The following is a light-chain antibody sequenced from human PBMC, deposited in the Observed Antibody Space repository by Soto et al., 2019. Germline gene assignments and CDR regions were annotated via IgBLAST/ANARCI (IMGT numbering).Light chain of an antibody. J-gene: IGLJ1*01. Sequence: QSALTQPASVSGSPGQSITISCTGTTSDVGDNDYVSWYQQHPGKAPKLMIYDVSNRPSGVSNRFSGSKSGNTASLTISGLQTEDEADYYCSSYTSSTLVFGAGTKVT. V-gene: IGLV2-14*03. CDR1: TSDVGDNDY. CDR3: SSYTSSTLV. CDR2: DVS.